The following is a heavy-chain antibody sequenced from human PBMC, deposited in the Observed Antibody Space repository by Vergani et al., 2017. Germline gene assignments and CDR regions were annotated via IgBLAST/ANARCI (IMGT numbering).Heavy chain of an antibody. CDR2: IYPADSDT. J-gene: IGHJ4*02. Sequence: EVELVQSGPEMRQPGASLKISCKGSEYSFGNYWIGWVRQMPGKGLEWMGIIYPADSDTRYSPSFQGQVTISADKSISTAFLQWDSLKASDTALYYCARHTTYTDSWGQGPLVTVSS. CDR1: EYSFGNYW. V-gene: IGHV5-51*01. CDR3: ARHTTYTDS. D-gene: IGHD1-1*01.